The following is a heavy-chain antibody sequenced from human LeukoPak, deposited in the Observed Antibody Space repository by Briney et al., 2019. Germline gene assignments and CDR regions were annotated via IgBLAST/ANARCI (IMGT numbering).Heavy chain of an antibody. D-gene: IGHD5-18*01. Sequence: PGASLRLSCAASGFTFSSYAMSWVRQAPGKGLEWVSAISGSGGSTYYADSVKGRFIISRDNSKNTLYLQMNSLRAEDTAVYYCAKLYSYGLHFDYWGQGTLVTVSS. V-gene: IGHV3-23*01. J-gene: IGHJ4*02. CDR2: ISGSGGST. CDR3: AKLYSYGLHFDY. CDR1: GFTFSSYA.